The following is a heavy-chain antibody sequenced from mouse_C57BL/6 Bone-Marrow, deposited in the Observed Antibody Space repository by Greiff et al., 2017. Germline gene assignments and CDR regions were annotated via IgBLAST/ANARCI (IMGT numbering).Heavy chain of an antibody. Sequence: QVQLQQSGAELARPGASVKLSCKASGYTFTSYGISWVKQRTGQGLEWIGEIYPRSGNTYYNEKFKGKATLTADKSSSTAYMELRSLTSEDSAVYFCARRRPYAMDYWGQGTSGTVSS. D-gene: IGHD1-2*01. CDR1: GYTFTSYG. V-gene: IGHV1-81*01. CDR2: IYPRSGNT. CDR3: ARRRPYAMDY. J-gene: IGHJ4*01.